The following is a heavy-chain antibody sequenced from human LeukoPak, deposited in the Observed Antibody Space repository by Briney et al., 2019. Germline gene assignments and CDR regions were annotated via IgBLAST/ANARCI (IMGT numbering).Heavy chain of an antibody. V-gene: IGHV3-23*01. D-gene: IGHD3-22*01. CDR3: ATRPGVGSYYYDSSGYYPGDFDY. Sequence: GGSLRLSCAASGFTFSSYAMSWVRQAPGKGLEWVSAISGSGGSTYYADSVKGRFTISRDNSKNTLYLQMNSLRAEDTAVYYCATRPGVGSYYYDSSGYYPGDFDYWGQGTLVTVSS. CDR2: ISGSGGST. J-gene: IGHJ4*02. CDR1: GFTFSSYA.